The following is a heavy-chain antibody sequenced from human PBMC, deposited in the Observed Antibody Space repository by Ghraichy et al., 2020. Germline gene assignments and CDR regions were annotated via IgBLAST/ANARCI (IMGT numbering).Heavy chain of an antibody. CDR1: GGSISSSDYY. D-gene: IGHD2-2*01. CDR2: IFYSGTT. Sequence: SETLSLTCTVSGGSISSSDYYWVWIRQPPGKGLEWIGSIFYSGTTHYKSSLKSRVILSVDTSKNQFFMRLSSVTAAETAVFYCARLRYCSSSSYTATNYFDYWGQGTLVTVSS. J-gene: IGHJ4*02. CDR3: ARLRYCSSSSYTATNYFDY. V-gene: IGHV4-39*01.